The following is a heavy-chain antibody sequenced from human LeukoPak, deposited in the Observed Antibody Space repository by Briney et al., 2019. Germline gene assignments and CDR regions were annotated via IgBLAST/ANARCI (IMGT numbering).Heavy chain of an antibody. V-gene: IGHV3-11*05. CDR3: ARVRPGGPGGDY. CDR2: ISSSSTYT. Sequence: GGSLRLSCAASGFTFSDYYMSWIRQAPGKGLEWVSYISSSSTYTNYADSVKGRFTISRDNAKNSLYLQMNSLRAEDTAVYYCARVRPGGPGGDYWGQGTLVTVSS. J-gene: IGHJ4*02. D-gene: IGHD2-8*02. CDR1: GFTFSDYY.